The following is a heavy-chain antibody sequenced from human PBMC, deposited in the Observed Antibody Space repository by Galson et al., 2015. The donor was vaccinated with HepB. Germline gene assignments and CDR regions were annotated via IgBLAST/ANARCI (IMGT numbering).Heavy chain of an antibody. V-gene: IGHV4-4*07. Sequence: ETLSLTCNVSGGVTNIYYWNWTRQPAGKGLEWIGRICSSGRTNYNPSPESRVTMSVVMSKKQFSLRLASVTAADTAVYYCARSQCTFDYYYYHAMDVWGQGITVTVSS. J-gene: IGHJ6*02. CDR3: ARSQCTFDYYYYHAMDV. CDR2: ICSSGRT. D-gene: IGHD3-9*01. CDR1: GGVTNIYY.